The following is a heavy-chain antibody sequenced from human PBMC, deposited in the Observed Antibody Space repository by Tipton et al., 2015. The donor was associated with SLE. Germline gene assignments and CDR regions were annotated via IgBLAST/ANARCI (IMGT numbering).Heavy chain of an antibody. Sequence: TLSLTCAVYGGSFSGNYWSWIRQSPGKGLEWIGEINHSGNTNYNPSLKSRVTISVDTSKNHFSLKLSSVTAADTTVYYCARYIVVVRYFDYWGQGTLVTVSS. CDR1: GGSFSGNY. J-gene: IGHJ4*02. V-gene: IGHV4-34*01. D-gene: IGHD2-21*01. CDR3: ARYIVVVRYFDY. CDR2: INHSGNT.